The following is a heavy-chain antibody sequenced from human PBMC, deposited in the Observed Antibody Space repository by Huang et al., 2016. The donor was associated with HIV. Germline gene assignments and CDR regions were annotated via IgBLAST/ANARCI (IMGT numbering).Heavy chain of an antibody. CDR1: GGSFRGYQ. Sequence: QVRLEHWGAGLLKPSATLSLPCAVYGGSFRGYQWTWIRQSPGKGVEWLGEINHRGSATYNPSRKTRGTITGDMSKNQFSMKMTSRTVTDTAVYFCARGLRFCRGGDCFPTHFQHWSQG. CDR3: ARGLRFCRGGDCFPTHFQH. D-gene: IGHD2-21*02. J-gene: IGHJ1*01. CDR2: INHRGSA. V-gene: IGHV4-34*02.